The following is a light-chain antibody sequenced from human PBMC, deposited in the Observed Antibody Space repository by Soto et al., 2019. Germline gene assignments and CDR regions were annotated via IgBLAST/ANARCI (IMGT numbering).Light chain of an antibody. Sequence: QSVLTQPPSVSGAPGQRVTISCTGSSSNIGAGYDVHWYQQLPGTAPKLLIYGNNNRPSGVPDRFSGPKSGTSASLAITGLQAEDEADYSCQSYDNSLSGDVFGTGTQLTVL. J-gene: IGLJ1*01. CDR3: QSYDNSLSGDV. CDR2: GNN. V-gene: IGLV1-40*01. CDR1: SSNIGAGYD.